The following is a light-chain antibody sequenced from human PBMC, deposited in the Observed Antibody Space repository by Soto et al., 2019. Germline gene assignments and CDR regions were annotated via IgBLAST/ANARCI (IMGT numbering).Light chain of an antibody. CDR1: QSINSW. J-gene: IGKJ3*01. V-gene: IGKV1-5*03. CDR3: QQYKTYCT. CDR2: KAS. Sequence: DIQMTQSPSTLSASVGDRVTITCRASQSINSWLAWYQQKPGKAPKLLIYKASSLESGVPSRFSGSGSGTEFTLTISSLQPDDFATYYCQQYKTYCTFGPGTKVDFK.